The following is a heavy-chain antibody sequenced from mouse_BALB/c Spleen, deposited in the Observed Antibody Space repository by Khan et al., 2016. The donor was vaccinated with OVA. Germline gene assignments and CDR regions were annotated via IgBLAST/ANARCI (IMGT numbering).Heavy chain of an antibody. V-gene: IGHV2-9*02. CDR3: ARGDGYYEDAMDY. D-gene: IGHD2-3*01. CDR1: GFSLTSYG. CDR2: IWAGGST. J-gene: IGHJ4*01. Sequence: QVQLKESGPGLVAPSQSLSITCTVSGFSLTSYGIHWVRQPPGKGLEWLGVIWAGGSTNYNSALMSRLSISKDNSKSQVFLKMNSLQTDDTAMYYCARGDGYYEDAMDYWGQGTSVAVPS.